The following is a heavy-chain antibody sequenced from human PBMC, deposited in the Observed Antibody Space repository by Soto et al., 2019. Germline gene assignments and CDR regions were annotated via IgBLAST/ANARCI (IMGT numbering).Heavy chain of an antibody. Sequence: GGSLRLSCAASRFTFSSYWMSWVRQAPGRGLEWVANIKEEGSDKYYADSVKGRFTISRDNAKKSLYVQMNSLRVEDTAVYYCARGIDDNASFGMDVWGQGTTVTVSS. J-gene: IGHJ6*02. CDR3: ARGIDDNASFGMDV. D-gene: IGHD1-1*01. CDR2: IKEEGSDK. V-gene: IGHV3-7*01. CDR1: RFTFSSYW.